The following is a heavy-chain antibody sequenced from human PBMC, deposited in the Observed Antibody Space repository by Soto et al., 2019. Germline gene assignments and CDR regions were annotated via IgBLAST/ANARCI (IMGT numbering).Heavy chain of an antibody. V-gene: IGHV3-30*18. CDR2: ISYDGSNK. J-gene: IGHJ4*02. CDR1: GFTFSSYG. Sequence: PGGSLRLSCAASGFTFSSYGMHWVRQAPGKGLEWVAVISYDGSNKYYADSVKGRSTISRDNSKNTLYLQMNSLRAEDTAVYYCAKDQYSGSYGGFDYWGQGTLVTVSS. CDR3: AKDQYSGSYGGFDY. D-gene: IGHD1-26*01.